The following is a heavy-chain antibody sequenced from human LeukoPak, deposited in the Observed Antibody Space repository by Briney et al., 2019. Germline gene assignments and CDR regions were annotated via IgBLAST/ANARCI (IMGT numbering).Heavy chain of an antibody. CDR3: ARGKKYYDFWSGYQGLYYFDY. V-gene: IGHV4-34*01. CDR2: INQSGST. CDR1: GGSFSDYY. D-gene: IGHD3-3*01. J-gene: IGHJ4*02. Sequence: PSETLSLTCAVYGGSFSDYYWIWIRQPPGKGLEWIGEINQSGSTNYNSSLKSRVTISVDTSKNQFTLKLSSVTAADTAVYYCARGKKYYDFWSGYQGLYYFDYWGQGTLVTVSS.